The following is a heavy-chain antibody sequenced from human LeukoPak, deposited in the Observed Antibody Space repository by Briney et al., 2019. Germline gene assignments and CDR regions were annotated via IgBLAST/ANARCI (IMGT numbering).Heavy chain of an antibody. V-gene: IGHV4-59*01. D-gene: IGHD3-3*01. CDR1: GGSINTYY. CDR3: ARGRFQYDI. CDR2: IYYSGST. Sequence: PSETLSLTCTVSGGSINTYYWSWIRQPPGKGLGWIGYIYYSGSTNYNPSLKSRVTISVDTSKNQFSLKLSSVTAAETAVYFCARGRFQYDIWGQGTMVTVSS. J-gene: IGHJ3*02.